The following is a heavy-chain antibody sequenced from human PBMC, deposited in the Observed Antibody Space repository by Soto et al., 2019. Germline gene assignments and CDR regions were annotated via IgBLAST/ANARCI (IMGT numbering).Heavy chain of an antibody. J-gene: IGHJ4*02. CDR1: GYTFTSYG. D-gene: IGHD3-3*01. CDR3: ARVRPVYDFWSGYPPRGGYFDY. CDR2: ISAYNGNT. Sequence: ASVKVSCKASGYTFTSYGISWVRQAPGQGLEWMGWISAYNGNTNYAQKLQGRVTMTTDTSTSTAYMELRSLRSEDTAVYYCARVRPVYDFWSGYPPRGGYFDYWGQGTLVTVSS. V-gene: IGHV1-18*04.